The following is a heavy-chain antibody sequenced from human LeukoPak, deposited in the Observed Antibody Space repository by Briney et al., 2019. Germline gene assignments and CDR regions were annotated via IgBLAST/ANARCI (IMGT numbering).Heavy chain of an antibody. CDR2: INHSGST. CDR1: GGSFSGYY. D-gene: IGHD5-18*01. J-gene: IGHJ4*02. V-gene: IGHV4-34*01. Sequence: SETLSLTCAVYGGSFSGYYWSWIRQPPGKGLEWIGEINHSGSTNYNPSLKSRVTISVDTSKSQFSLKLSSVTAADTAVYYCARGTWIQLWSFDYWGQGTLVTVSS. CDR3: ARGTWIQLWSFDY.